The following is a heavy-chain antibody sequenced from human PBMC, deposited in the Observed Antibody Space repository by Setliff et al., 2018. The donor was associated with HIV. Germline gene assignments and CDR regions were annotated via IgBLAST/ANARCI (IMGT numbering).Heavy chain of an antibody. CDR3: ARITSPYNNTWFPALF. CDR1: GYNFTTYW. J-gene: IGHJ4*02. D-gene: IGHD3-16*01. V-gene: IGHV5-10-1*01. Sequence: PGASLTLSCKASGYNFTTYWITWVRQMPGKGLEGMGRIDPGDSYTDYSPSFRGHVSISADSSISTAYLQWSSLKASDTAMYYCARITSPYNNTWFPALFWGQGTLVTVSS. CDR2: IDPGDSYT.